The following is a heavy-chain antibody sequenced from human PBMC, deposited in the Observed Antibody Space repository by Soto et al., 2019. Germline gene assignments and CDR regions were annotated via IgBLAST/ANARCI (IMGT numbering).Heavy chain of an antibody. J-gene: IGHJ6*02. Sequence: QVQLVQSGAEVKKPGSSVKVSCKTSGVSFNNNGIGWVRQAPGHGLEWMGGVSPPFRTSNYARKFQGRSSITADASTGRVNMELSSLTSEDTAQYYCARVLYYGSGSYSPYGMDDWGQETTVTVSS. CDR1: GVSFNNNG. D-gene: IGHD3-10*01. V-gene: IGHV1-69*01. CDR2: VSPPFRTS. CDR3: ARVLYYGSGSYSPYGMDD.